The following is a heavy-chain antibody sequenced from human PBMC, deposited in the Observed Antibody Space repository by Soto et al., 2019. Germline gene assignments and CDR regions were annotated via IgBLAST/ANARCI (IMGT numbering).Heavy chain of an antibody. Sequence: EVQLVESGGGLVQPGGSLRLSCAASGFTFSSYWMSWVRQAPGKGLEWVANIKQDGSEKYYVDSVKGRFTISRDNAKNSLYLQMISLRAEDTAVYYCARGTDRLIVTTTRTDFWGQGTLVTVSS. J-gene: IGHJ4*02. CDR2: IKQDGSEK. D-gene: IGHD5-12*01. CDR3: ARGTDRLIVTTTRTDF. CDR1: GFTFSSYW. V-gene: IGHV3-7*01.